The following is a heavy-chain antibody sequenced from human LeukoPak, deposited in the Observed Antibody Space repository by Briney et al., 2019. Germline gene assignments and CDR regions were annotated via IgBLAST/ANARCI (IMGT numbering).Heavy chain of an antibody. D-gene: IGHD7-27*01. CDR1: GDSFSSNSAA. J-gene: IGHJ4*02. Sequence: SQTLSLTCAISGDSFSSNSAAWNWIRQSPSRGLEWLGGTYYRSKWYNDYAVSVKSRITINPDTSKNQFSLQLNSVTPEDTAVYYCARAPANWGQYYFDYWGQGTLVTVSS. CDR2: TYYRSKWYN. V-gene: IGHV6-1*01. CDR3: ARAPANWGQYYFDY.